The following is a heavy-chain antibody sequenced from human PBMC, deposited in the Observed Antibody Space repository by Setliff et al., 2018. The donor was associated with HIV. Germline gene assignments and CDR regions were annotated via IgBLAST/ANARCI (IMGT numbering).Heavy chain of an antibody. CDR1: GDSIISGDFF. CDR2: VYFSGSA. D-gene: IGHD2-21*02. J-gene: IGHJ4*02. V-gene: IGHV4-31*11. CDR3: ARGRVFCDGDSCYHFDY. Sequence: SETLSLTCDVSGDSIISGDFFWSWIRQSPGKGLEWIGYVYFSGSATHNPSLKSPVSISVDTSKNQFYLTLSSVTAADTAVYYCARGRVFCDGDSCYHFDYWGQGVPVTVSS.